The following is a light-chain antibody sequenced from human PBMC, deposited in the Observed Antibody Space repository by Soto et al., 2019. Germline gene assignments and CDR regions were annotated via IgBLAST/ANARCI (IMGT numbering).Light chain of an antibody. CDR2: AAS. CDR1: QTINNY. V-gene: IGKV1-39*01. J-gene: IGKJ1*01. CDR3: QQSAKIPRT. Sequence: DIQMTQSPSSLSASVGDRVTITCRASQTINNYVSWYQQKPGKAPKSLIYAASTLQRGVPTRFSGSGAGTDFTLTINSLQPEDSAIYYCQQSAKIPRTFGQGTKGEI.